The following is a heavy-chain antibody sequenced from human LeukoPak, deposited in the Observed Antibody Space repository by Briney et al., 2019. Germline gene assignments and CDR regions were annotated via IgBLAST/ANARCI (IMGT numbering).Heavy chain of an antibody. V-gene: IGHV4-61*02. Sequence: SSETLSLTCTVSGGSISSGSYYWSWIRQPAGKGLGWIGRIYTSGSTNYNPSLKSRVTISVDTSKNQFSLKLSSVTAADTAVYYCARDQVVLTYYYDSSGPNWFDPWGQGTLVTVSS. J-gene: IGHJ5*02. D-gene: IGHD3-22*01. CDR3: ARDQVVLTYYYDSSGPNWFDP. CDR2: IYTSGST. CDR1: GGSISSGSYY.